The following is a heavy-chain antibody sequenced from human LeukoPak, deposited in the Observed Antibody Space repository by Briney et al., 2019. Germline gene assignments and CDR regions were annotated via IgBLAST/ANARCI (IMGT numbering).Heavy chain of an antibody. V-gene: IGHV3-23*01. CDR1: GFTFSTYA. J-gene: IGHJ4*02. CDR2: ICDGGGNT. Sequence: GGSLRLSCAASGFTFSTYAMIWVPQAPGKGVEGVSGICDGGGNTYYADSVKGRFTISRDKSKNTLDLQMNSLRGEDTAVYYCAKGTIAEAGTGEDWGQGTLVTVSS. CDR3: AKGTIAEAGTGED. D-gene: IGHD6-19*01.